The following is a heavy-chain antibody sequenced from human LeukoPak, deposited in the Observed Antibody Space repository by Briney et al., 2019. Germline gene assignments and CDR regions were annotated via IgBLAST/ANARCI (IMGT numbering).Heavy chain of an antibody. CDR1: GGSISSHY. CDR2: IFYSGRT. Sequence: SETLSLTCTVSGGSISSHYWRWIRQPPGKGLECIGYIFYSGRTIYNPSLKSRVTISLDTSKTQFSLKLSSVTAADTAVYYCARFTLVSGVDFWGQGTLVTVSS. CDR3: ARFTLVSGVDF. V-gene: IGHV4-59*11. J-gene: IGHJ4*02. D-gene: IGHD5/OR15-5a*01.